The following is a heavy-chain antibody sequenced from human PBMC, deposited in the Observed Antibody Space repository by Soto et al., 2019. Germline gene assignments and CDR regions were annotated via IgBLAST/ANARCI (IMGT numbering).Heavy chain of an antibody. CDR1: GYTFSDYW. CDR2: IFPRDSDT. Sequence: ESLKISCQGSGYTFSDYWIGWVRQMPGKGLEWMGIIFPRDSDTRYSPSFEGQVTFSVDKSINTAYLHWNSLKASDTAIYYCGRQDGDYSGLVDSCGQGTLVTVSS. CDR3: GRQDGDYSGLVDS. V-gene: IGHV5-51*01. D-gene: IGHD4-17*01. J-gene: IGHJ5*01.